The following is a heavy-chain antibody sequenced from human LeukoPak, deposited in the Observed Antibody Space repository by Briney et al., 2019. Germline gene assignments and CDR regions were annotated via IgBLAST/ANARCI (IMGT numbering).Heavy chain of an antibody. V-gene: IGHV3-15*01. D-gene: IGHD3-10*01. CDR2: IKSKTDGGTT. CDR1: GFTFSNAW. CDR3: TLLWFGESTQDY. J-gene: IGHJ4*02. Sequence: GGSLRLSCAASGFTFSNAWVSWVRQAPGKGLEWVGRIKSKTDGGTTDYAAPVEGRFTISRDDSKNTLYLQMNSLKTEDTAVYYCTLLWFGESTQDYWGQGTLVTVSS.